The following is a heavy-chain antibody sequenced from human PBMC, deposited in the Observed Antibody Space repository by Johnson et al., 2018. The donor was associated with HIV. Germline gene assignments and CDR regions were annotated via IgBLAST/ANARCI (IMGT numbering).Heavy chain of an antibody. J-gene: IGHJ3*02. Sequence: QVQLVESGGGVVQPGRSLRLSCAASGFTFSSYAMHWVRQAPGKGLEWVAVISYDGSNKYYADSVKGRFTISRDNSKNTLYLQMNSLRAEDTAVYYCARDRPIAAAGHDAFDSWGQGTRVTVSS. CDR1: GFTFSSYA. V-gene: IGHV3-30*14. CDR2: ISYDGSNK. D-gene: IGHD6-13*01. CDR3: ARDRPIAAAGHDAFDS.